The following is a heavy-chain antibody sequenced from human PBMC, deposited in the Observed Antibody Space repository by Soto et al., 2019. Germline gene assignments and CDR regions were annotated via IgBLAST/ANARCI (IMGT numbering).Heavy chain of an antibody. D-gene: IGHD3-16*01. J-gene: IGHJ4*02. CDR1: RGSFNDYY. CDR2: INHTGST. CDR3: ARGSRRGLDY. Sequence: SETLPLTCAVQRGSFNDYYWGWIRQPHGKGLEWIGEINHTGSTTYNPSLMSRVTISVDTSKNQSSLKLNSVTAADTAMYYCARGSRRGLDYWGQGTVVTVSS. V-gene: IGHV4-34*01.